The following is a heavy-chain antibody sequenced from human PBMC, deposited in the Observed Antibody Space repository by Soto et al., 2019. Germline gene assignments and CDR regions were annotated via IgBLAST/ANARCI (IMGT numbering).Heavy chain of an antibody. Sequence: ASVKVSCKASGYTFTSYGISWVRQAPGQGLEWMGWISAYNGNTNYAQKLQGRVTMTTDTSTSTAYMELRSLRSDDTAVYYCARDQDPMITFGGVIVPQDYWGQGTXVTGSS. CDR2: ISAYNGNT. V-gene: IGHV1-18*01. CDR1: GYTFTSYG. D-gene: IGHD3-16*02. CDR3: ARDQDPMITFGGVIVPQDY. J-gene: IGHJ4*02.